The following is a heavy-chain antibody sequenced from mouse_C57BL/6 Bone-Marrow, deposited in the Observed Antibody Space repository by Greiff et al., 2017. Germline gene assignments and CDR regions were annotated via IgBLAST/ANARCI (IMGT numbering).Heavy chain of an antibody. CDR2: IDPSDSYT. Sequence: QVQLQQPGAELVKPGASVKLSCKASGYTFTSYWMQWVKQRPGQGLEWIGEIDPSDSYTNYNQKFKGKATLTVDPSSSTAYMQLSSLTSEDSAVYYCARSGTRSYFDYWGKGTTLTVSS. J-gene: IGHJ2*01. V-gene: IGHV1-50*01. CDR1: GYTFTSYW. D-gene: IGHD2-13*01. CDR3: ARSGTRSYFDY.